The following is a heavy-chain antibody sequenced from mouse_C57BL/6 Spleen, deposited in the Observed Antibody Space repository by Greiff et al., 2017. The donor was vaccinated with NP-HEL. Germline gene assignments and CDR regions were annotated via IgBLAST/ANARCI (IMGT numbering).Heavy chain of an antibody. CDR3: ARYDYGSGWFAY. Sequence: VQLQQSGPELVKPGASVKISCKASGYAFSSSWMNWVKQRPGKGLEWIGRIYPGDGDTNYNGKFKGKATLTADKSSSTAYMQLSSLTYEDSAVYFCARYDYGSGWFAYWGQGTLVTVSA. CDR2: IYPGDGDT. V-gene: IGHV1-82*01. J-gene: IGHJ3*01. CDR1: GYAFSSSW. D-gene: IGHD1-1*01.